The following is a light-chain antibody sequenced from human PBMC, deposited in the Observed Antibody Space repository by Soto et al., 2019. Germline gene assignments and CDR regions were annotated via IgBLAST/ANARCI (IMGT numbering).Light chain of an antibody. Sequence: ELVMTQSPATLSVSPGERAALSCRASQSVSSNFAWYQQKPGQAPRLLIYGASTRATGIPARFSGSGSGTEFTLTISSLQSEDFAVYYCQQYNKWPYTFGQGTKREIK. J-gene: IGKJ2*01. CDR1: QSVSSN. CDR3: QQYNKWPYT. CDR2: GAS. V-gene: IGKV3-15*01.